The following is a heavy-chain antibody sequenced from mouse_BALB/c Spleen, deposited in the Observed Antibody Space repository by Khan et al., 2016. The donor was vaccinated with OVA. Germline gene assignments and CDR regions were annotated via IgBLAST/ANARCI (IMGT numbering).Heavy chain of an antibody. D-gene: IGHD2-1*01. CDR3: ARVGYYGKGFDY. Sequence: EVQLQQSGPELVKPGASVKMSCKASGYTFTSYVMHWVKQKPGQGLEWIGYIYPNNDGPVYNEKFKGKATLTSDRSSSTAYMELSSLTSEDSAVYYCARVGYYGKGFDYWGQGTLITVSA. V-gene: IGHV1S136*01. CDR2: IYPNNDGP. CDR1: GYTFTSYV. J-gene: IGHJ3*01.